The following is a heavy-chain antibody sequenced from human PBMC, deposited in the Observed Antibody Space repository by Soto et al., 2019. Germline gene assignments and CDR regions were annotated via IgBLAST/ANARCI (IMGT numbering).Heavy chain of an antibody. Sequence: QLQLQESGPGLVKPSEPLSLTCTVSGGSISSSSYYWGWIRQPPGKGLEWIGSIYYSGSTYYNPSLKSRVTISVDTSKNQFSLKLSSVTAADTAVYYCARQGGSGWYINWFDPWGQGTLVTVSS. D-gene: IGHD6-19*01. J-gene: IGHJ5*02. CDR2: IYYSGST. V-gene: IGHV4-39*01. CDR1: GGSISSSSYY. CDR3: ARQGGSGWYINWFDP.